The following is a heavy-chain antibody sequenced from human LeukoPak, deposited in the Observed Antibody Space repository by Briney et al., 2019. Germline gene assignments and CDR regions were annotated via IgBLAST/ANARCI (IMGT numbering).Heavy chain of an antibody. CDR3: VREEGY. CDR2: IKQDGSHK. Sequence: PGGSLRLSCAASGFTFSTYWMYWVRQAPGKGLEWVANIKQDGSHKYYVDSVKGRFTISRDNTKNSLYLQMNSLRVEDTAVYYCVREEGYWGQGTLVTVSS. CDR1: GFTFSTYW. J-gene: IGHJ4*02. V-gene: IGHV3-7*01.